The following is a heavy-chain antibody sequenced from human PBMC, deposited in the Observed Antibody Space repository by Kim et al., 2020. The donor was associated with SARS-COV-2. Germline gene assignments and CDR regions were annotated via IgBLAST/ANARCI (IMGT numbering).Heavy chain of an antibody. V-gene: IGHV3-33*06. CDR3: AKDLFGHDILTGYYNGGWGFDY. CDR1: GFTFSSYG. CDR2: IWYDGSNK. Sequence: GGSLRLSCAASGFTFSSYGMHWVRQAPGKGLEWVAVIWYDGSNKYYADSVKGRFTISRDNSKTTLYLQMNSLRAEDTAVYYCAKDLFGHDILTGYYNGGWGFDYGGQGTLVTVSS. D-gene: IGHD3-9*01. J-gene: IGHJ4*02.